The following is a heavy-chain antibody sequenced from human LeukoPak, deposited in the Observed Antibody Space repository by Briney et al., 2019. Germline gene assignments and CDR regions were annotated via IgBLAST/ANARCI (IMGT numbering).Heavy chain of an antibody. Sequence: GGSLRLSCAASGFTFSNYAMTWARQAPGKGLEWVSGISDSGGTTYHADSVKGRFTISRDNSKNTLYLQMNSLRAEDTAVYYCAKDLLWFGKRGIFDYWGQGTLVTVSS. CDR3: AKDLLWFGKRGIFDY. J-gene: IGHJ4*02. CDR1: GFTFSNYA. V-gene: IGHV3-23*01. CDR2: ISDSGGTT. D-gene: IGHD3-10*01.